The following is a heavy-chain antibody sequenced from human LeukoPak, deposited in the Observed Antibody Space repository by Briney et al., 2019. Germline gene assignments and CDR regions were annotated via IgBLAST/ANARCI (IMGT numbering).Heavy chain of an antibody. D-gene: IGHD3/OR15-3a*01. Sequence: SETLSLTCTVSGGSIISGSYYWSCIRQPAGKGLEWIGRIYTSGSTNYNPSLKSRVTISVDTSKNQFSLKLSSVTAADTAVYYCARSITIFGLVYWGQGTLVTVSS. CDR2: IYTSGST. CDR1: GGSIISGSYY. J-gene: IGHJ4*02. CDR3: ARSITIFGLVY. V-gene: IGHV4-61*02.